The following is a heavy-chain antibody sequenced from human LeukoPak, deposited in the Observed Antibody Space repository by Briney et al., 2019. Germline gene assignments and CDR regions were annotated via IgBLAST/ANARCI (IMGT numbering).Heavy chain of an antibody. CDR1: GSTFSSYG. D-gene: IGHD1-26*01. CDR2: ISYDGSEK. V-gene: IGHV3-30*18. CDR3: AKWAYSDFDY. Sequence: PGGSLRLSCAASGSTFSSYGMHWVRQAPGKGLEWVAVISYDGSEKYYADSVKGRFTISRDNSKNTLYLQMNSLRAEDTAVYYCAKWAYSDFDYWGQGTLVTVSS. J-gene: IGHJ4*02.